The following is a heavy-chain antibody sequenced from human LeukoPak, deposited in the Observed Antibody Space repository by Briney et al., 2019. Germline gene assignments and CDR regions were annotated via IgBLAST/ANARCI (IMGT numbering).Heavy chain of an antibody. V-gene: IGHV3-48*04. CDR3: ARAPYCSSTSCYRNYYMDV. CDR2: ISSSSSTI. Sequence: PGGSLRLSCAASGFTFSSYSMNWVRQAPGKGLEWVSYISSSSSTIYYADSVKGRFTISRDNAKNSLYLQMNSLRAEDTAVYYCARAPYCSSTSCYRNYYMDVWGKGTTVTVSS. D-gene: IGHD2-2*01. CDR1: GFTFSSYS. J-gene: IGHJ6*03.